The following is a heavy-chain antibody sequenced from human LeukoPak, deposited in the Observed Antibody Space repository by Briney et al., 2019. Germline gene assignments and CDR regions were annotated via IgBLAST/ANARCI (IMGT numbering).Heavy chain of an antibody. CDR3: ARSDGSGSYYYYYMDV. V-gene: IGHV1-69*13. CDR1: GGTFSSYA. CDR2: IIPIFGTA. D-gene: IGHD3-10*01. J-gene: IGHJ6*03. Sequence: GASVKVSCKASGGTFSSYAISWVRQAPGQGLEWMGGIIPIFGTANYAQKFQGRVTITADESTSTAYMELSSLRSEDTAVYYCARSDGSGSYYYYYMDVWGKGTTVTVSS.